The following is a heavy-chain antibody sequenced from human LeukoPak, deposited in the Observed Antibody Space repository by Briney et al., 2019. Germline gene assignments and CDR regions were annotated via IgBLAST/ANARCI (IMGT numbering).Heavy chain of an antibody. V-gene: IGHV3-33*01. CDR2: IFSDGSNA. J-gene: IGHJ4*02. Sequence: GGSLRLCCAASGFTFSYYGMHWGRQVPGKVLAWVVGIFSDGSNAYYADSVKGQFTVSRDNSKSMLYLQMNSLRAEDTAIYYCARDADTSGHFSFFDLWGQGTLVTVSS. CDR3: ARDADTSGHFSFFDL. D-gene: IGHD3-22*01. CDR1: GFTFSYYG.